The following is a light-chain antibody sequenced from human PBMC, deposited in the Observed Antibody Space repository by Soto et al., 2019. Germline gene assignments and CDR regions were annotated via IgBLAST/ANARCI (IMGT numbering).Light chain of an antibody. CDR1: QAISNY. Sequence: TITCRASQAISNYLNWYQQKPGKAPKVLISGASTLHNGVPSRFSGRGSGTEFTLTISSLQADDFATYYCQQYHTDWTFGQGTKVDNK. V-gene: IGKV1-16*01. J-gene: IGKJ1*01. CDR2: GAS. CDR3: QQYHTDWT.